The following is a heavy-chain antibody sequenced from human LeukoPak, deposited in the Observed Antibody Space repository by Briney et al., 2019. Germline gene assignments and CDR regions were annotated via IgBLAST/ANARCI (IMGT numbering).Heavy chain of an antibody. CDR2: ISYDGSNK. Sequence: GESLRLSCAASGFTFSSYAMHWVRQAPGKGLEWVAVISYDGSNKYYADSVKGRFTISRDNSKNSLYLQMNSLRAEDTAVYYCARGSGNYYYYYMDVWGKGTTVTISS. CDR3: ARGSGNYYYYYMDV. J-gene: IGHJ6*03. CDR1: GFTFSSYA. D-gene: IGHD1-26*01. V-gene: IGHV3-30*04.